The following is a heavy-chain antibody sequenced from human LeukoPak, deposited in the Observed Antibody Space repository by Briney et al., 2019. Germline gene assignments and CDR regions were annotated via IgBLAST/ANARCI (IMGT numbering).Heavy chain of an antibody. D-gene: IGHD5-12*01. CDR2: INAGNGNT. J-gene: IGHJ4*02. V-gene: IGHV1-3*01. Sequence: GASVKVSCTASGYTFTSYAMHWVRQAPGQRLEWMGWINAGNGNTKYSQKFQGRVTITRDTSASTAYMELSSLRSEDTAVYYCARDWDIVATMGDYWGQGTLVTVSS. CDR1: GYTFTSYA. CDR3: ARDWDIVATMGDY.